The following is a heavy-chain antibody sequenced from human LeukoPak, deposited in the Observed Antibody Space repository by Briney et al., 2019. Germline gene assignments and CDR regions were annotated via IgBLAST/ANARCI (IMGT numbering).Heavy chain of an antibody. J-gene: IGHJ5*02. CDR2: INHSGST. D-gene: IGHD2-15*01. V-gene: IGHV4-34*01. CDR3: ARAGSYCSGGTCYPKGFDP. Sequence: PSETLSLTCAVYGGSFSGYYWSWIRQPPGKGLEWIGEINHSGSTNYNPFLKSRVTISVDTSKNQFSLKLSSVTAADTAVYYCARAGSYCSGGTCYPKGFDPWGQGTLVTVSS. CDR1: GGSFSGYY.